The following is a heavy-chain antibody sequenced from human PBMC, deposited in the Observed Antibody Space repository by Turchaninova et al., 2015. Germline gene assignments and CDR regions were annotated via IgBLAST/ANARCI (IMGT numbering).Heavy chain of an antibody. V-gene: IGHV1-18*01. CDR2: ISAYNGDT. Sequence: QVQLVQSGPEVKKPGASVKVSCKTSGYTFTDFGISWVRQAPGQSLEWRGWISAYNGDTKYAQKLQXXXTRXXDTSXGTAYXXLRXLXSDDTAVXXXARDLGLDTXIFFXXWGQGTLVTXSS. D-gene: IGHD5-18*01. CDR3: ARDLGLDTXIFFXX. J-gene: IGHJ4*02. CDR1: GYTFTDFG.